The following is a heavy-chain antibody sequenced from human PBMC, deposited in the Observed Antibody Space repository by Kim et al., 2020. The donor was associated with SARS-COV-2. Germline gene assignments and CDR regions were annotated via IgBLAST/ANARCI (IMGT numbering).Heavy chain of an antibody. CDR1: GFTFSTSP. Sequence: GGSLRLSCAASGFTFSTSPMGWVRQAPGKGLEWVSRISWDGTRTYYADSVKGRVTMSSDKSRNTLYLHMNKLRVEDTAVYYCAKGVINSGFDYWGQGTQV. D-gene: IGHD1-26*01. CDR2: ISWDGTRT. J-gene: IGHJ4*02. CDR3: AKGVINSGFDY. V-gene: IGHV3-23*01.